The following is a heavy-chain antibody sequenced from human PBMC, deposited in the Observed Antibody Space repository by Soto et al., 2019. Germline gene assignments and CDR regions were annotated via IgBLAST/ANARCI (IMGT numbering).Heavy chain of an antibody. J-gene: IGHJ3*01. CDR1: GLTISGKKY. CDR2: LYDVDGS. D-gene: IGHD1-1*01. CDR3: ATWHERAHAYDV. V-gene: IGHV3-53*01. Sequence: DVQLVESGGGLIQPGESLRLSCAAFGLTISGKKYMAWVRQAPGKGLEWVSALYDVDGSFYADSVKGRFTTSSDSSKTTVYLQMNDLRPDDTAVYYCATWHERAHAYDVWGQGTTVTVSS.